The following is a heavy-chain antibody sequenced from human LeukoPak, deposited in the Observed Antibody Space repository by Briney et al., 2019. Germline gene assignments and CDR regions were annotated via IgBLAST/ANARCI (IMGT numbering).Heavy chain of an antibody. CDR2: IYPSGST. CDR1: GGSISSYY. CDR3: ARAPTGTGGWNWFDP. J-gene: IGHJ5*02. Sequence: SETLSLTCTVSGGSISSYYWSWIRQPAGKGLELIGRIYPSGSTNYNPSLKSRVTMSVDASKNQFSLKLSSVTAVDTAVYYCARAPTGTGGWNWFDPWGQGTLVTVSS. V-gene: IGHV4-4*07. D-gene: IGHD1-1*01.